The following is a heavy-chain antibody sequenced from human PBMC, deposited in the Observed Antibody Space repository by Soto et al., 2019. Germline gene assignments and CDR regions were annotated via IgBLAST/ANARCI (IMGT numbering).Heavy chain of an antibody. Sequence: GGSLRLSCAASGFTFSNYAMSWVRQAPGKGLEWVSAITHSGGSTFYPDSVKGRFTISRDNSKNTLSLLMNSLRAEDTAVYYCAKDSIPYSRSYDLDQWGRGALITVSS. CDR1: GFTFSNYA. CDR3: AKDSIPYSRSYDLDQ. D-gene: IGHD6-6*01. J-gene: IGHJ4*02. V-gene: IGHV3-23*01. CDR2: ITHSGGST.